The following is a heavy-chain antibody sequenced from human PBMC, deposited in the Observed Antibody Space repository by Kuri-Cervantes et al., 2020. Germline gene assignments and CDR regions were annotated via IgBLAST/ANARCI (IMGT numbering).Heavy chain of an antibody. CDR1: GGSISSYY. CDR2: IYTSGST. CDR3: ARDQGSDYYDSSGDAAFDI. V-gene: IGHV4-4*07. Sequence: SETLSLTCTVSGGSISSYYWSWIRQPAGKGLEWIGRIYTSGSTNYNPSLKSRVTISVDTSKNQFSLKLSSVTAADTAVYYCARDQGSDYYDSSGDAAFDIWSQGTMVTVSS. D-gene: IGHD3-22*01. J-gene: IGHJ3*02.